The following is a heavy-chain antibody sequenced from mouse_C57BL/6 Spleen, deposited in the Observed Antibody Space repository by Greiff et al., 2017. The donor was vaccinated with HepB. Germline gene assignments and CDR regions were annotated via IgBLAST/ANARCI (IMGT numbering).Heavy chain of an antibody. D-gene: IGHD2-1*01. CDR1: GYTFTSYW. V-gene: IGHV1-59*01. CDR2: IDPSDSYT. J-gene: IGHJ4*01. CDR3: ARSQSYGNYDYYAMDY. Sequence: QVQLQQPGAELVRPGTSVKLSCKASGYTFTSYWMHWVKQRPGQGLEWIGVIDPSDSYTNYNQKFKGKAKLTVDTSSSTAYMQLSSLTSADSAVYYWARSQSYGNYDYYAMDYWGQGTSVTVSS.